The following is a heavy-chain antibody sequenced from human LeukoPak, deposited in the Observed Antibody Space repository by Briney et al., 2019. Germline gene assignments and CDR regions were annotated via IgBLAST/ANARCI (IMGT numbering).Heavy chain of an antibody. D-gene: IGHD6-6*01. V-gene: IGHV4-38-2*02. Sequence: PSETLSLTCTVSGYSISSGYYWGWIRQPPGKGLEWIGSIYHSGSTYYNPSLKSRVTISVDTSKSQFSLKLSSVTAADTAVYYCARETRYSSSPGDYWGQGTLVTVSS. CDR1: GYSISSGYY. CDR3: ARETRYSSSPGDY. J-gene: IGHJ4*02. CDR2: IYHSGST.